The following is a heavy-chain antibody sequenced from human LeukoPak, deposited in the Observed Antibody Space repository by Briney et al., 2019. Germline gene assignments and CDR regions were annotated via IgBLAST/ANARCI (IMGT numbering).Heavy chain of an antibody. V-gene: IGHV3-43D*03. CDR1: GFTFDDYA. CDR3: AKGAPGEVHYMDV. Sequence: GGSLRLSCAASGFTFDDYAMHWVRQAPGKGLEWVSLISWDGGSTYYADSVKGRFTISRDNSKNSLYLQMNSLRAEDNALYYCAKGAPGEVHYMDVWGKGTTVTVSS. J-gene: IGHJ6*03. CDR2: ISWDGGST. D-gene: IGHD3-10*01.